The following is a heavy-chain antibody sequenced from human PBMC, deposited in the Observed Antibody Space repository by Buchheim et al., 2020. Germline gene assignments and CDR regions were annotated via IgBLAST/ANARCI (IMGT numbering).Heavy chain of an antibody. V-gene: IGHV4-39*01. CDR1: GGSISSSSYY. Sequence: QLQLQESGPGLVKPSETLSLTCTVSGGSISSSSYYWGWIRQPPGKGLEWIGSIYYSGSTYYNPSLKSRVTISVDTSKNQFSLKLSSVTAADTAVYYCARHSSGWYTVWYFDLWGRGTL. D-gene: IGHD6-19*01. J-gene: IGHJ2*01. CDR2: IYYSGST. CDR3: ARHSSGWYTVWYFDL.